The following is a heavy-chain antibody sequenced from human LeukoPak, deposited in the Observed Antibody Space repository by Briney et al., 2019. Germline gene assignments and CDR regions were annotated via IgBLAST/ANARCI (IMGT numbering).Heavy chain of an antibody. Sequence: GGSLRLSCAASGFTFSSYEMNWVRQAPGKGLEWVSYISSSGSTIYYADSVKGRFTISRDNAKNSLYLQMNSPRAEDTAVYYCARGGDLLWFGEFLFDYWGQGTLVTVSS. V-gene: IGHV3-48*03. CDR2: ISSSGSTI. J-gene: IGHJ4*02. CDR1: GFTFSSYE. CDR3: ARGGDLLWFGEFLFDY. D-gene: IGHD3-10*01.